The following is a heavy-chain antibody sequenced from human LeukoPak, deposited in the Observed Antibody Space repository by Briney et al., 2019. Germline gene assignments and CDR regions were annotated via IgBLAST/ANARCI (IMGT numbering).Heavy chain of an antibody. CDR2: IYSGGST. CDR3: ASIVAAVTNAFDI. J-gene: IGHJ3*02. V-gene: IGHV3-53*01. D-gene: IGHD6-13*01. CDR1: GFTVSSNY. Sequence: GGSLRLSCAASGFTVSSNYMSWVRQAPGKGLEWVSVIYSGGSTYYADSVKGRFTISRDNSKSTLYLQMNSLRAEDTAVYYCASIVAAVTNAFDIWGQGTMVTVSS.